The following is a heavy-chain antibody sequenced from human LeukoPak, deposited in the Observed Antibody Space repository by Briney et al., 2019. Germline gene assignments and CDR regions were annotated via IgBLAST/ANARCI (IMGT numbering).Heavy chain of an antibody. CDR2: IKSKTDGGTT. CDR1: GFTFDDYG. J-gene: IGHJ4*02. Sequence: GGSLRLSCAASGFTFDDYGMSWVRQAPGKGLEWVGRIKSKTDGGTTDYAAPVKGRFTTSRDDSKNTLYLQMNSLKTEDTAVYYCTTSNSGYDYLFDYWGQGALVTVSS. D-gene: IGHD5-12*01. CDR3: TTSNSGYDYLFDY. V-gene: IGHV3-15*01.